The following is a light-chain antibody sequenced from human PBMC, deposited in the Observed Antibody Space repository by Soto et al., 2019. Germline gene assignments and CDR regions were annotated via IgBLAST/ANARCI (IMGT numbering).Light chain of an antibody. CDR2: GAS. Sequence: EIVLTQSPATLSVSPGERATLSCRASQSVSSNLAWYQQKPGQAPRLLIYGASSRATGIPDRFSGGGSGTDFTLTISRLEPEDFAVYYCQQYGSSPTFGQGTKVDIK. J-gene: IGKJ1*01. V-gene: IGKV3-20*01. CDR3: QQYGSSPT. CDR1: QSVSSN.